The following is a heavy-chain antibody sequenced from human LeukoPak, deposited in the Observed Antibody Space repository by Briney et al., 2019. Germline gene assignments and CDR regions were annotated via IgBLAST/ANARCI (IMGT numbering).Heavy chain of an antibody. CDR2: IWYDGSNK. CDR3: ARDHYSSLYGSGSYYNVDWFDP. CDR1: GFTFSSYG. V-gene: IGHV3-33*01. J-gene: IGHJ5*02. Sequence: GGSLRLSCAASGFTFSSYGMHWVRQAPGKGLEWVAVIWYDGSNKYYADSVKGRFTISRDNSKNTLYLQTNSLRAEDTAVYYCARDHYSSLYGSGSYYNVDWFDPWGQGTLVTVSS. D-gene: IGHD3-10*01.